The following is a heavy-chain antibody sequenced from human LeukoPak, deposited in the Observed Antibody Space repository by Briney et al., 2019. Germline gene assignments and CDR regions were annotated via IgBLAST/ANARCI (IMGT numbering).Heavy chain of an antibody. CDR1: GGSISNSNYN. V-gene: IGHV4-39*01. D-gene: IGHD2-15*01. Sequence: SETLSLTCTVSGGSISNSNYNWGWIRQPPGKGLEWIASIFSGGNPYYNPSLKSRVTISVDMSKTQFSLKLSSVTAADTAVYYCARERIQLDPWGQGTLVTVSS. J-gene: IGHJ5*02. CDR3: ARERIQLDP. CDR2: IFSGGNP.